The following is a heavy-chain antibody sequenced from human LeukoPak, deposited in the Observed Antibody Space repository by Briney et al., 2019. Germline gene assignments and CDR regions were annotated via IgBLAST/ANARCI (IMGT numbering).Heavy chain of an antibody. CDR3: TTGAVVVPAAMPLDY. CDR2: IKSKTDGGTT. Sequence: GGSPRLSCAASGFTFSNAWMSWVRQAPGKGLEWVGRIKSKTDGGTTDYAAPVKGRFTISRDDSKNTLYLQMNSLKTEDTAVYYCTTGAVVVPAAMPLDYWGQGTLVTVSS. D-gene: IGHD2-2*01. CDR1: GFTFSNAW. J-gene: IGHJ4*02. V-gene: IGHV3-15*01.